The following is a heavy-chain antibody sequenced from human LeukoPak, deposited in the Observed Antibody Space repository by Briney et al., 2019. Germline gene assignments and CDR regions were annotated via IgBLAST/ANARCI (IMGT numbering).Heavy chain of an antibody. D-gene: IGHD6-19*01. J-gene: IGHJ1*01. CDR2: IKQDETEK. Sequence: PGGSLRLSCTASGFTFSNFWMGWVRQAPGKGLEWVANIKQDETEKFYLGSVKGRFTISRDNAKNSLYLQMNSLRPEDTAVYYCAKDQFSSGFEYFQHWGQGTLVTVSS. CDR3: AKDQFSSGFEYFQH. CDR1: GFTFSNFW. V-gene: IGHV3-7*01.